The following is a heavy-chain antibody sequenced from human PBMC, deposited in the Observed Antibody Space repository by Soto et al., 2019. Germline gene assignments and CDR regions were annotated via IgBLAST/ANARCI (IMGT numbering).Heavy chain of an antibody. J-gene: IGHJ3*02. V-gene: IGHV4-34*01. Sequence: SETLSLTCAVYGGSFSGYYWSWIRQPPGKGLEWIGEINHSGSTIYNPSLKSRVTISVDTSKNQFSLKLSSVTAADTAVYYCARGGIAARQGAFDIWGQGTMVTVSS. CDR2: INHSGST. CDR3: ARGGIAARQGAFDI. CDR1: GGSFSGYY. D-gene: IGHD6-6*01.